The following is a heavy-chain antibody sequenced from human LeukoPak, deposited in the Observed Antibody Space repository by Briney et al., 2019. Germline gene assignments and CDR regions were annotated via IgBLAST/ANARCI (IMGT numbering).Heavy chain of an antibody. V-gene: IGHV4-38-2*01. J-gene: IGHJ4*02. D-gene: IGHD1-26*01. CDR1: GYSISSGYY. CDR3: ARRRGSYSIGY. Sequence: KPSETLSLTCAVSGYSISSGYYWGWIRQPPGKGLEWIGSIYHSGSTYYNPSLKSRVTISVDTSKNQFSLKLSSVTAADTAVYYCARRRGSYSIGYWGQGTLVTVSS. CDR2: IYHSGST.